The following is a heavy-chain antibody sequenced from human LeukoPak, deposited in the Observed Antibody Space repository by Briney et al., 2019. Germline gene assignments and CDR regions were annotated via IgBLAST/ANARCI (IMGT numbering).Heavy chain of an antibody. J-gene: IGHJ3*02. CDR2: IYYSGST. CDR3: ARGPMGATGAFDI. CDR1: GGSISSYY. D-gene: IGHD1-26*01. Sequence: SETLSLTCTVSGGSISSYYWSWIRQPPGKGLEWIGYIYYSGSTNYNPSLKSRVTISVDTSKNQFSLKLSSVTAADTAVYYCARGPMGATGAFDIWAQGTMVTVSS. V-gene: IGHV4-59*01.